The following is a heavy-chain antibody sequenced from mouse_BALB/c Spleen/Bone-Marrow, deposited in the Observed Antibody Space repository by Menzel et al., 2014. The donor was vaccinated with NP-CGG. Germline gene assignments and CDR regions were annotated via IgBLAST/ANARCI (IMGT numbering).Heavy chain of an antibody. D-gene: IGHD4-1*02. V-gene: IGHV1-82*01. J-gene: IGHJ2*01. CDR3: ARFSTVYYFDY. CDR1: GYAFSSSW. CDR2: IYPGDGDT. Sequence: QAQLKESGPELVKPGASVKISCKASGYAFSSSWMNWVKQRPGQGLEWIGRIYPGDGDTNYNGKFKGKATLTADKSSSTAYMQLSSLTSVDSAVYFCARFSTVYYFDYWGQGTTLTVSS.